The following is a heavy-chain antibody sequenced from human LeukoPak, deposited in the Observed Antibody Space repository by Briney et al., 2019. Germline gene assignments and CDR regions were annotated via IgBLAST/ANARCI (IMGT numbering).Heavy chain of an antibody. Sequence: SQTLSLTCTVSGGSISSGGYYWSWIRQHPGKGLEWIGSIYYSGSTNYNPSLQGRVTISLATSRNQFSLKLSSVTAADTAVYYCASGDNDPLFDYWGQGTLVTVSS. D-gene: IGHD1-1*01. J-gene: IGHJ4*02. CDR2: IYYSGST. CDR3: ASGDNDPLFDY. CDR1: GGSISSGGYY. V-gene: IGHV4-31*03.